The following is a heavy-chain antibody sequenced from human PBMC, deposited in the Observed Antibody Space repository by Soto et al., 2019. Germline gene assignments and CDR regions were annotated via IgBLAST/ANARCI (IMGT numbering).Heavy chain of an antibody. CDR3: ARDDDYPDNGFGC. Sequence: GGSLRLSCAASGFTFSRHGMHWVRQTPGKGLEWLAVILNDASGHWYADSVKGRFTISRDNFDNTLYLQMNGLRLEDTAIYYCARDDDYPDNGFGCWGQGTLVTVSS. V-gene: IGHV3-33*08. CDR2: ILNDASGH. J-gene: IGHJ4*02. D-gene: IGHD4-17*01. CDR1: GFTFSRHG.